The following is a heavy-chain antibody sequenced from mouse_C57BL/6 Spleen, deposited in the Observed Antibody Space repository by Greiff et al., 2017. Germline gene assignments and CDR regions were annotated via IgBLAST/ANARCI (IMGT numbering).Heavy chain of an antibody. V-gene: IGHV1-31*01. CDR3: ARSNWDADYYFDY. D-gene: IGHD4-1*02. Sequence: VHVKQSGPELVKPGASVKISCKASGYSFTGYYMHWVKQSHGNILDWIGYIYPYNGVSSYNQKFKGKATLTVDKSSSTAYMELRSLTSEDSAVYYCARSNWDADYYFDYWGQGTTLTVSS. CDR2: IYPYNGVS. CDR1: GYSFTGYY. J-gene: IGHJ2*01.